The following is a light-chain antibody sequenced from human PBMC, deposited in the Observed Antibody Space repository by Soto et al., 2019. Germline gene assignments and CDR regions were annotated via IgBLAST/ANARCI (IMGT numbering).Light chain of an antibody. CDR2: KAS. CDR1: QTISSW. V-gene: IGKV1-5*03. CDR3: QHYNSYSEA. J-gene: IGKJ1*01. Sequence: DIQMTQSPSTLSRSVGDRVTITCRASQTISSWLAWYQQKPGKAPKLLIYKASTLKSGVPSRFSGSGSGTEITLTNSSLQSDDFATYYCQHYNSYSEAFGLGTKVELK.